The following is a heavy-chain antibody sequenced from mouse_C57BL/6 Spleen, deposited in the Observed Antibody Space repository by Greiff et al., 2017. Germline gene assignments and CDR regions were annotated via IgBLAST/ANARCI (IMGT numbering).Heavy chain of an antibody. D-gene: IGHD2-12*01. CDR2: IRSKSNNYTT. V-gene: IGHV10-1*01. CDR1: GFSINTYA. J-gene: IGHJ3*01. Sequence: QRAASGGGSVQPKGSLKLSCAASGFSINTYAMNWVRQAPGKGPEWVARIRSKSNNYTTYYADSVKDRFTISRDDSESMLYLQMNNLKTEDTAMYYCGRHGSYHFAYWGQGTLVTVSA. CDR3: GRHGSYHFAY.